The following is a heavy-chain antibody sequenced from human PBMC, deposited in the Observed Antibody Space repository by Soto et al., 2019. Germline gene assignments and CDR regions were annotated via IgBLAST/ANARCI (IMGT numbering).Heavy chain of an antibody. J-gene: IGHJ6*02. CDR3: ARLNGYCVGTSCHGYYGMDV. Sequence: SETLSLTCTVSGASISNYYWNWIRQSPGKRLEWIGYVSNSGTSSYNPSLKSRVTISVDTSKNQLSLKLTSLTAADTAVYYCARLNGYCVGTSCHGYYGMDVWGQGTTVTVSS. CDR2: VSNSGTS. V-gene: IGHV4-59*01. CDR1: GASISNYY. D-gene: IGHD2-2*03.